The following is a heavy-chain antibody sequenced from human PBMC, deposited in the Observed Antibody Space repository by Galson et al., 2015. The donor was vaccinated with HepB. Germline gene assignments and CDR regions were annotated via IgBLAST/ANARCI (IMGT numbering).Heavy chain of an antibody. CDR2: IYYSGST. CDR1: GGSISSSSYY. CDR3: ARHHRERGSKRHNWFDP. V-gene: IGHV4-39*01. Sequence: SETLSLTCTVSGGSISSSSYYWGWIRQPPGKGLEWIGSIYYSGSTYYNPSLKSRVTISVDTSKNQFSLKLSSVTAADTAVYYCARHHRERGSKRHNWFDPWGQGTLVTVSS. J-gene: IGHJ5*02. D-gene: IGHD1-1*01.